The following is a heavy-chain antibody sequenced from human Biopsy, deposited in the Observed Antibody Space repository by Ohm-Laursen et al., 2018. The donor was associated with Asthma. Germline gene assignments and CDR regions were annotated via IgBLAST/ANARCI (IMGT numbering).Heavy chain of an antibody. D-gene: IGHD2-2*01. V-gene: IGHV1-69*13. Sequence: ASVTASCKSLGGTFNTYVIGWVRQAPGQGLEWMGWINSVFGTTTYPQKFQDRVTITADDSTSTVYMELSSLRSEDTAVYYCARKAGSCISRTCYSLDFWGQGTLVTVSS. CDR2: INSVFGTT. CDR1: GGTFNTYV. CDR3: ARKAGSCISRTCYSLDF. J-gene: IGHJ4*02.